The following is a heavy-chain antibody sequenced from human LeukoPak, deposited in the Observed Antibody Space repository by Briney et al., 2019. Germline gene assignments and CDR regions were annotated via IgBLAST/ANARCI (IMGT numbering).Heavy chain of an antibody. Sequence: PSETLSLTCTVSGGSISSSSYYWGWIRQPPGKGLEWIGSIYYSGSTYYNPSLKSRVTISVDTSKNQFSLKLSSVTAADTAVYYCARGTDAAGKNYWGQGTLVTASS. D-gene: IGHD6-13*01. J-gene: IGHJ4*02. CDR1: GGSISSSSYY. CDR3: ARGTDAAGKNY. CDR2: IYYSGST. V-gene: IGHV4-39*01.